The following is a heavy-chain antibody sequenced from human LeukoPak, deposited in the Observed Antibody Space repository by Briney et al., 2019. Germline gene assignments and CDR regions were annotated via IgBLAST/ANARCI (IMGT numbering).Heavy chain of an antibody. CDR1: GFSFSSYW. J-gene: IGHJ4*02. CDR3: ARDAAYGYDRFDY. D-gene: IGHD5-18*01. Sequence: GGSLRLSCAASGFSFSSYWMAWVRQAPGKGLEWGANIKEDGSDKNYVESMKGRFTISRDNAKNSVYLQMNSLRGEDTAVYYCARDAAYGYDRFDYWGQGTQVTVSS. CDR2: IKEDGSDK. V-gene: IGHV3-7*01.